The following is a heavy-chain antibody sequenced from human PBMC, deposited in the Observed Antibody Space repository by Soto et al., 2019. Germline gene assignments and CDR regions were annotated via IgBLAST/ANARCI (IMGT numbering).Heavy chain of an antibody. Sequence: SLRLSCAASGFTFSSYAMHWVRQAPGKGLEWVAVISYDGSNKYYADSVKGRFTISRDNSKNTLYLQMNSLRAEDTAVYYCARDRRVGPSIAVAGQLDYWGQGTLVTVSS. CDR1: GFTFSSYA. CDR3: ARDRRVGPSIAVAGQLDY. CDR2: ISYDGSNK. J-gene: IGHJ4*02. D-gene: IGHD6-19*01. V-gene: IGHV3-30-3*01.